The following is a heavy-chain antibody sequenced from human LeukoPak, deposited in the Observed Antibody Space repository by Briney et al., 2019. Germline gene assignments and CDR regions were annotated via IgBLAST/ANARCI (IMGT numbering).Heavy chain of an antibody. CDR3: ARGRGYSYGYLDY. CDR1: GYTFTGYY. V-gene: IGHV1-2*02. Sequence: ASVKVSCKASGYTFTGYYMHWVRQAPGQGLEWMGWINPNSGGTNYAQKFQGRVTMTRDTSISTAYMELSRLRSDDTAVYYCARGRGYSYGYLDYWGQGTLVTVSS. CDR2: INPNSGGT. D-gene: IGHD5-18*01. J-gene: IGHJ4*02.